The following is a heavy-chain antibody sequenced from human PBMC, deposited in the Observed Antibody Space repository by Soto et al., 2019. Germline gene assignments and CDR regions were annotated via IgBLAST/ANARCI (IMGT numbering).Heavy chain of an antibody. CDR3: ARELRDSHIHFDH. Sequence: ETLSLTCTVSGDSIRSSRYSWDWIRQPPGKGLEWVSYISPSSDTKYYADSVKGRFTISRDSAKKTVYLQMNSLRAEDTAVYFCARELRDSHIHFDHWGQGTRVTVSS. V-gene: IGHV3-48*01. D-gene: IGHD2-21*02. J-gene: IGHJ5*02. CDR1: GDSIRSSRYS. CDR2: ISPSSDTK.